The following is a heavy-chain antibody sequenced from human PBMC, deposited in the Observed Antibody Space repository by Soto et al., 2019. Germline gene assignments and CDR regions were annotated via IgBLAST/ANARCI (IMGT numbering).Heavy chain of an antibody. CDR1: GASISGFY. CDR2: IYATGTT. CDR3: VRDGTKTLRDWFDP. J-gene: IGHJ5*02. D-gene: IGHD1-1*01. Sequence: SETLSLTCTVSGASISGFYWSWIRKSAGKGPEWIGRIYATGTTDYNPSLKSRVMMSVDTSKKQFSLKLRSVTAADTAVYYCVRDGTKTLRDWFDPWGQGISVTVS. V-gene: IGHV4-4*07.